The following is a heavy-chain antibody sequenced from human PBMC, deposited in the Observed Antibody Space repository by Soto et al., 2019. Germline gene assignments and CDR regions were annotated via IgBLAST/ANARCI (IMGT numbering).Heavy chain of an antibody. CDR3: ERDKSTDLFDY. V-gene: IGHV4-59*01. Sequence: SETLSLTCTVSGGSISSDYWSWIRQPPGKGLEWIGYIYYSGSTNYNPSLKSRVTISVDTSKNQFSLKLSSVTAADTAVYYCERDKSTDLFDYWGQGTLVTVSS. CDR1: GGSISSDY. D-gene: IGHD2-8*02. J-gene: IGHJ4*02. CDR2: IYYSGST.